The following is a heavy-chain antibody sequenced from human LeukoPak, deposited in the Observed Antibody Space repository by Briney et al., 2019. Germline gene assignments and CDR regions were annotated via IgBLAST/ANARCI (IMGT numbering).Heavy chain of an antibody. V-gene: IGHV3-23*01. CDR3: AKAAYYDILTGYSTRGLFFDY. J-gene: IGHJ4*02. CDR1: GFTFSSYA. D-gene: IGHD3-9*01. CDR2: ISGSGGST. Sequence: GGSLRLSCAASGFTFSSYAMSWVRQAPGKGLEWVSAISGSGGSTYYADSVKGRFTISRDNSKNTLFLQMNSLRAEDTAVYYCAKAAYYDILTGYSTRGLFFDYWGQGTLVTVSS.